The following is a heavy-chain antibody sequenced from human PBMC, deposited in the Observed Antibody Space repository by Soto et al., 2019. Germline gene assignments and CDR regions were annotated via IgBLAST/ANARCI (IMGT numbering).Heavy chain of an antibody. CDR1: GGSISSYY. CDR2: IYYSGST. J-gene: IGHJ4*02. V-gene: IGHV4-59*01. Sequence: PSETLSLTCTVSGGSISSYYWSWIRQPPGKGLEWIGYIYYSGSTTYNPSLKSRVTISVDTSKNQFSLKLSSVTAADTAVYYCARTTAGTTYYYDSSGYFPFDYWGQGTLVTVSS. D-gene: IGHD3-22*01. CDR3: ARTTAGTTYYYDSSGYFPFDY.